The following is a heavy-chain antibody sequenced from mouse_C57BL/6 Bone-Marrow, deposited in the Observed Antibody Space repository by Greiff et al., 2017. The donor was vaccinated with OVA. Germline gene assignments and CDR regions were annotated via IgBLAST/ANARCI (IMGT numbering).Heavy chain of an antibody. D-gene: IGHD2-1*01. CDR3: ARYGNYVWYFDV. CDR1: GYTFTSYW. V-gene: IGHV1-72*01. J-gene: IGHJ1*03. Sequence: QVQLQQPGAELVKPGASVKLSCKASGYTFTSYWMHWVKQRPGRGLEWIGSLDPNSGGTKYNEKFKSKATLTVDKPSSTAYMQLSSLTSEDSAVYYGARYGNYVWYFDVWGTGTTVTVSS. CDR2: LDPNSGGT.